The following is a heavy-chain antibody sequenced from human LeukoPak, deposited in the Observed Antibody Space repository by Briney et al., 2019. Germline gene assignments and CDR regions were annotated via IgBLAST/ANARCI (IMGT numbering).Heavy chain of an antibody. V-gene: IGHV3-30*02. Sequence: GGSLRLSCAASGFTFSNYGMHWVRQAPGKGLEWVAFIRYDGSNKYYADSVKGRFTISRDNSKNTLYLQMNSLRAEDTAVYYCAGGKSDFWSGYLDYWGQGTLVTVSS. CDR1: GFTFSNYG. D-gene: IGHD3-3*01. CDR3: AGGKSDFWSGYLDY. J-gene: IGHJ4*02. CDR2: IRYDGSNK.